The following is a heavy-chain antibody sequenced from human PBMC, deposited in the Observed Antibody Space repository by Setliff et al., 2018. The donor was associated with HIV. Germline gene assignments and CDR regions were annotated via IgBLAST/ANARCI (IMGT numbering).Heavy chain of an antibody. J-gene: IGHJ4*02. CDR2: ISGLGGGTI. CDR1: GFTFDGYS. D-gene: IGHD3-10*01. V-gene: IGHV3-48*01. CDR3: ARDQVANYYGSGIDY. Sequence: GGSLRLSCATSGFTFDGYSIIWVRQAPGKGLEWVSYISGLGGGTIYYADSVRGRFTISRDDAEKSVYLQMNSLRAEDTAVYYCARDQVANYYGSGIDYWGQGTLVTVSS.